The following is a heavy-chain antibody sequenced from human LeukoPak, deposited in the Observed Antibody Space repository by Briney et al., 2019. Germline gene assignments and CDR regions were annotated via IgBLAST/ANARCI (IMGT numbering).Heavy chain of an antibody. D-gene: IGHD3-10*01. CDR2: IYYSGSA. Sequence: SETLSLTCTVSGGSISSYYWSWIRQPPGKGLEWIGFIYYSGSANYNPSLKSRVTISVDTSKNQFSLKLSSVTAADTAVYYCARPPAGPTSGYYYYMDVWGKGTTVTVSS. CDR3: ARPPAGPTSGYYYYMDV. V-gene: IGHV4-59*08. J-gene: IGHJ6*03. CDR1: GGSISSYY.